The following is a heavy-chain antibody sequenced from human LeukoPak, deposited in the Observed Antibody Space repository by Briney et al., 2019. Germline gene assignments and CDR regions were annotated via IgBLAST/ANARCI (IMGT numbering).Heavy chain of an antibody. Sequence: GASVKVSCKASGYTFTNYGITWVRQAPGQGLKCMGWINGNTGDTNYPQTFQDRVTMTIDTSTSTAYLELRSLRSDETAVYYCARVGRTIVATMAYWGQGTQVTVSS. CDR3: ARVGRTIVATMAY. CDR1: GYTFTNYG. J-gene: IGHJ4*02. CDR2: INGNTGDT. D-gene: IGHD5-12*01. V-gene: IGHV1-18*01.